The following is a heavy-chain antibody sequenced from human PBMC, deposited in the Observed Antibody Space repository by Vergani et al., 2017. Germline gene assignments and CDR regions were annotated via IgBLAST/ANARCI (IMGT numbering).Heavy chain of an antibody. CDR1: GGTFSSYA. CDR2: IIPIFGTA. CDR3: AXALGGSDMTTVYYYYMDV. Sequence: QVQLVQSGAEVKKPGSSVKVSCKASGGTFSSYAISWVRQAPGQGLEWMGGIIPIFGTANYAQKFQGRVTITADESTSTAYMELSSLRSEDTAVYYCAXALGGSDMTTVYYYYMDVWGKGTTVTVSS. V-gene: IGHV1-69*01. J-gene: IGHJ6*03. D-gene: IGHD4-17*01.